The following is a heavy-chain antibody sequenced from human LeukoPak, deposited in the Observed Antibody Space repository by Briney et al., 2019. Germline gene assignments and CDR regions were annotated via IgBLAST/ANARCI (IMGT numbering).Heavy chain of an antibody. D-gene: IGHD3-22*01. CDR2: IRYSGTT. Sequence: SETLSLTCTVSGASITSISDYWGWFRQPPGKGPEWIGSIRYSGTTYHSPSLRSRLTMSIDTSKNQFSLKLSSVTAADTAVYHCARHYYGSDVWGYYFDNWGQGTLVAVSS. CDR3: ARHYYGSDVWGYYFDN. J-gene: IGHJ4*02. CDR1: GASITSISDY. V-gene: IGHV4-39*01.